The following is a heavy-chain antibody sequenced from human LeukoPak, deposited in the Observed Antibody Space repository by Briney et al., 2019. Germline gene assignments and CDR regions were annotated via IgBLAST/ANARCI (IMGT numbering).Heavy chain of an antibody. CDR3: ARGSTSYYESCGYFYPWCF. Sequence: SVKVSYKASGDTFNSYAVIWVRQAPGQGLEWMGGITPIIGTASYPQKFQGRLTISADESTSTAYMELCSLTSEDAAMYYCARGSTSYYESCGYFYPWCFWGQGTLVTVSS. CDR1: GDTFNSYA. V-gene: IGHV1-69*01. J-gene: IGHJ4*02. CDR2: ITPIIGTA. D-gene: IGHD3-22*01.